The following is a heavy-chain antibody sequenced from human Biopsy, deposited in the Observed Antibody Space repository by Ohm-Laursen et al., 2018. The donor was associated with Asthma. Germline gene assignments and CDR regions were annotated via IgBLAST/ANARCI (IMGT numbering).Heavy chain of an antibody. D-gene: IGHD6-13*01. V-gene: IGHV4-39*01. J-gene: IGHJ6*02. Sequence: PSDTLSLTCSLSSGSGGYMRSGNYYWGWIRQPLGKGLEWIGSIYYSGTTYYNPSLESRVTVSADTSKNQFSLKLTSVTAADTAVYYCVRGSSSWHHGPFHYYYGLDVWGQGTTATVSS. CDR3: VRGSSSWHHGPFHYYYGLDV. CDR2: IYYSGTT. CDR1: SGSGGYMRSGNYY.